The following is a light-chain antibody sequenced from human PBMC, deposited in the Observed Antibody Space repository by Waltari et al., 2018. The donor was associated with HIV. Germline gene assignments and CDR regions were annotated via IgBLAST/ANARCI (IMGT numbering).Light chain of an antibody. CDR3: GTWDTILVAVV. J-gene: IGLJ2*01. V-gene: IGLV1-51*01. Sequence: QSVLPQPPSVSAAPGQQVTISCSGSTSNIGSPFVSWYQHFPARAPKLLIYDDDDRPSDIPDRFSGSKSGTSATLDITGLQTGDEADYYCGTWDTILVAVVLGGGTKLTVL. CDR1: TSNIGSPF. CDR2: DDD.